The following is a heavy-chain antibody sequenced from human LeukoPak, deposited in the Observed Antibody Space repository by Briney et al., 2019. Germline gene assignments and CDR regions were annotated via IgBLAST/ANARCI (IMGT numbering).Heavy chain of an antibody. D-gene: IGHD6-13*01. J-gene: IGHJ4*02. Sequence: GGSLRLSCAASGLTFSSYGMHWVRQAPGKGLEWVAVISYDGSNKYYADSVKGRFTISRDNSKNTLYLQMNSLRAEDTAVYYCAKDKFEAGPFDYWGQGTLVTVSS. V-gene: IGHV3-30*18. CDR1: GLTFSSYG. CDR3: AKDKFEAGPFDY. CDR2: ISYDGSNK.